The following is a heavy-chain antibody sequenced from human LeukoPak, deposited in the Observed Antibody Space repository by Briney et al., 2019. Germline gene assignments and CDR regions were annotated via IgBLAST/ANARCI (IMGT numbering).Heavy chain of an antibody. CDR2: MNPNSGNT. V-gene: IGHV1-8*01. D-gene: IGHD3-22*01. Sequence: SVKVPCKASGYTFTSYDINWVRQATGQGLEWMGWMNPNSGNTGYAQKFQGRVTMTRNTSISTAYMELSSLRSEDTAVYYCARGTEYYYDSSGYYYAYWGQGTLVTVSS. J-gene: IGHJ4*02. CDR1: GYTFTSYD. CDR3: ARGTEYYYDSSGYYYAY.